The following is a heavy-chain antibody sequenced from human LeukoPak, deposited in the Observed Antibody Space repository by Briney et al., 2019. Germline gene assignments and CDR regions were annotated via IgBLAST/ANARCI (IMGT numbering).Heavy chain of an antibody. V-gene: IGHV3-21*01. Sequence: GGSLRLSCAASGFTFSSYSMNWVRQAPGKGLEWVSSISSSSSYIYYADSVKGRFTISRDNAKNSLYLQMNSLRAEDTALYYCARTPMGIAVAGTYFQHWGQGTLVTVSS. CDR1: GFTFSSYS. J-gene: IGHJ1*01. CDR3: ARTPMGIAVAGTYFQH. CDR2: ISSSSSYI. D-gene: IGHD6-19*01.